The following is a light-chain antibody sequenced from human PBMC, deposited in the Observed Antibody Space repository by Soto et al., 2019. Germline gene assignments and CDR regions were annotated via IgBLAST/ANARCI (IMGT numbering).Light chain of an antibody. V-gene: IGKV1-9*01. CDR3: QQLNAYPHS. Sequence: DIQITQSPSSLSASVGDRVTITCQASQDISNYLAWYLQKPGKAPKLLIYGASTLHSGVPSRFSGSGSGTDFTLTVSSLQPEDFATYYCQQLNAYPHSFGGGTKVDIK. J-gene: IGKJ4*01. CDR2: GAS. CDR1: QDISNY.